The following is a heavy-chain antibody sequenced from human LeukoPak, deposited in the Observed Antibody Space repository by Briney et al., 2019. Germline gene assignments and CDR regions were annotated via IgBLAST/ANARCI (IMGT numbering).Heavy chain of an antibody. D-gene: IGHD3-3*01. Sequence: PGGSLRLSCAASGFTFSDHYMDWVRQAPGKGLEWVGRIKSKTDGGTTDYAAPVKGRFTISRDDSKNTLYLQMNSLKTEDTAVYYCTTADFWSPDYWGQGTLVTVSS. CDR1: GFTFSDHY. V-gene: IGHV3-15*01. CDR2: IKSKTDGGTT. CDR3: TTADFWSPDY. J-gene: IGHJ4*02.